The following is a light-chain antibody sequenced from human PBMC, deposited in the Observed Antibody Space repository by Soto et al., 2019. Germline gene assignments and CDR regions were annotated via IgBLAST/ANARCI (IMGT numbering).Light chain of an antibody. Sequence: EIVMTQSPATLSVSTGGRATLSCRASQSVSSYLAWYQQKPGQAPRLLIYDASNRATGIPARFSGSGSGTDFTLTISSLEPEDFAVYYCQQRSNWPPITFGQGTRLENK. V-gene: IGKV3-11*01. CDR1: QSVSSY. CDR2: DAS. J-gene: IGKJ5*01. CDR3: QQRSNWPPIT.